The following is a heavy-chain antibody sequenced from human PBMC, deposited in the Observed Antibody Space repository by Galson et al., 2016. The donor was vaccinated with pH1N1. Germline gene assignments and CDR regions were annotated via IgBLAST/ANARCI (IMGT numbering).Heavy chain of an antibody. CDR2: VYPGDSDT. CDR1: GYSFTSYW. D-gene: IGHD3-10*01. J-gene: IGHJ4*02. CDR3: ARLRGGITVVREVYFDL. V-gene: IGHV5-51*03. Sequence: QSGAEVKKPGESLKISCRGSGYSFTSYWIAWVRQKPGKGLEWMGLVYPGDSDTRYRPSFRGLFTFSADKSIGTAYLQWSSLEASDTAIYSCARLRGGITVVREVYFDLWGQGTLVTVSP.